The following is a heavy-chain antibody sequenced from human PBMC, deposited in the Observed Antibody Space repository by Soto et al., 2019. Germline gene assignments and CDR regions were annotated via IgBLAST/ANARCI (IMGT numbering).Heavy chain of an antibody. V-gene: IGHV2-70*11. D-gene: IGHD3-3*01. Sequence: SGPTLVNPTQTLTLTCTFSGFSLSTSGMCVSWIRQPPGKALEWLARIDWDDDKYYSTSLKTRLTISKDTSKNQVVLTMTNMDPVDTATYYCARTSGSTIFGVVINPHPYYYMDVWGKGTTVTVSS. J-gene: IGHJ6*03. CDR1: GFSLSTSGMC. CDR3: ARTSGSTIFGVVINPHPYYYMDV. CDR2: IDWDDDK.